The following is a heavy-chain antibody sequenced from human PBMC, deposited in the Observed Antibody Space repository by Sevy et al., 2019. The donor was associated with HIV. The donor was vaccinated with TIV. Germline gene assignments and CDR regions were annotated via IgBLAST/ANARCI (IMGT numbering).Heavy chain of an antibody. Sequence: GSVKVSCKASGYTFTGYYIHWVRQAPGQGLEWMGWINPNSGGTNYAQKFQGWVTMTRDTSISTAYMELSRLRSDDTAVYYCARETGISTGKRQYYFDYWGQGTLVTVSS. CDR1: GYTFTGYY. CDR2: INPNSGGT. CDR3: ARETGISTGKRQYYFDY. V-gene: IGHV1-2*04. D-gene: IGHD2-8*02. J-gene: IGHJ4*02.